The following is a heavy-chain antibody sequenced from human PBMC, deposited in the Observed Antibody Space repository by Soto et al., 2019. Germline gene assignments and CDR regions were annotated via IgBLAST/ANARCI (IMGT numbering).Heavy chain of an antibody. V-gene: IGHV1-18*01. D-gene: IGHD1-26*01. CDR2: ISAYNGHT. J-gene: IGHJ4*02. CDR3: ARGWELDY. Sequence: QVQFMQSGAEVMKPGASVKVSCKASGYTFTNYDISWVRQAPGQGLEWMGWISAYNGHTDYVQKFQGRVTMTTDISTTTAYMELRSLTSDDTALYYCARGWELDYWGQGPLVTVSS. CDR1: GYTFTNYD.